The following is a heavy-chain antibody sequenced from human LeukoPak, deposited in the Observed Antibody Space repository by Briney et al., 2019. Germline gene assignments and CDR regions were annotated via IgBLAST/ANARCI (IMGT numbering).Heavy chain of an antibody. CDR1: GGSISSGGYY. V-gene: IGHV4-31*03. CDR3: ARNIEDSGSSYFDP. Sequence: TSETLSLTCTVSGGSISSGGYYWSWIRQHPGKGLEWIGYIYYSGSTYYNPSLKSRVTISVDTSKNQFSLKLSSVTAVDTAVYYCARNIEDSGSSYFDPWGQGTLVTVSS. CDR2: IYYSGST. J-gene: IGHJ5*02. D-gene: IGHD1-26*01.